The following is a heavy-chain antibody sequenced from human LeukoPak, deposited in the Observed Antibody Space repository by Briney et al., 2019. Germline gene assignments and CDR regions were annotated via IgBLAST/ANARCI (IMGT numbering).Heavy chain of an antibody. V-gene: IGHV3-53*01. D-gene: IGHD3-3*01. J-gene: IGHJ4*02. CDR2: FYRGGST. Sequence: GSLRIFCAASGVTVRSHLMSRVRQAPGEGVGGGLGFYRGGSTYYADSVKGRFAISRDKSKNTLYLQMNSLRAEDTAVYYCARVTIFGVVTVGAGYFDYWGQGTLVTVSS. CDR1: GVTVRSHL. CDR3: ARVTIFGVVTVGAGYFDY.